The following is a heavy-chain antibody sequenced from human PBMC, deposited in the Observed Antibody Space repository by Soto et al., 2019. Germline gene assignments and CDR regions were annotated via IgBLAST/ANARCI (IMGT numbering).Heavy chain of an antibody. J-gene: IGHJ6*03. CDR3: ARLAEIGTVTTGCYYCLDV. D-gene: IGHD4-17*01. CDR2: IIPILNIA. CDR1: GGTFSNHT. Sequence: QVQLVQSGAEVRKPGPSVKVSCKASGGTFSNHTISWVRQAPGQGLEWMGRIIPILNIANYAQKFEGRVTITADKTTSTAYMELSSLRSEDTAVYYCARLAEIGTVTTGCYYCLDVWGKGTTVTGSS. V-gene: IGHV1-69*02.